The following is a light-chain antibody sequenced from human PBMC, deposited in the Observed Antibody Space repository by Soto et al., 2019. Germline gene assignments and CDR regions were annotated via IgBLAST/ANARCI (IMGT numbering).Light chain of an antibody. V-gene: IGKV1-6*01. CDR1: QGIRDE. J-gene: IGKJ1*01. CDR2: AAS. CDR3: LQDYDYPRT. Sequence: AIQRTQFPSSLSASVGDRVTITCRASQGIRDELGWYQQKAGKAPNLLISAASRLQSGVPSRFSGRGSGTDFTLTISSLQPEDFATYYCLQDYDYPRTFGQGTKVDIK.